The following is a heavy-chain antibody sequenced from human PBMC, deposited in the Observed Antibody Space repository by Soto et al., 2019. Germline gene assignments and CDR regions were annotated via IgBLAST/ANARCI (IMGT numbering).Heavy chain of an antibody. CDR1: GFTFSSYS. V-gene: IGHV3-21*01. CDR2: ISSSSSYI. Sequence: GGSLRLSCAASGFTFSSYSTNWVRQAPGKGLEWVSSISSSSSYIYYADSVKGRFTISRDNAKNSLYLQMNSLRAEYTAVYYCARDRYGDYAPDPWGQGTLVTVSS. CDR3: ARDRYGDYAPDP. J-gene: IGHJ5*02. D-gene: IGHD4-17*01.